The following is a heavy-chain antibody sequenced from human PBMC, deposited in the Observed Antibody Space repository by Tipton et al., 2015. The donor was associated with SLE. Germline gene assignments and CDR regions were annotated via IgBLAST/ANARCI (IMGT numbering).Heavy chain of an antibody. V-gene: IGHV4-34*01. Sequence: LRLSCAVQGGSFNDFYWSWIRQPPGKGLEWIGEINHLSMTNYNPSLKGRVTISVDTSKNQFSLKVSSVTAADTAVYFCARLRNGFYSDYDYWGQGTLVKVSA. D-gene: IGHD3-22*01. CDR3: ARLRNGFYSDYDY. CDR2: INHLSMT. J-gene: IGHJ4*02. CDR1: GGSFNDFY.